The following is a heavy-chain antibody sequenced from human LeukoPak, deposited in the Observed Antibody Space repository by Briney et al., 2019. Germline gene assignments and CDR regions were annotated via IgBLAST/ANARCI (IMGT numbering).Heavy chain of an antibody. Sequence: ASVKVSCKVSGYTLTELSMHWVRQAPGQGLEWMGIINPSGGSTSYAQKFQGRVTMTRDMSTSTVYMELSSLRSEDTAVYYCARDGYYYDSSGYLNWFDPWGQGTLVTVSS. CDR2: INPSGGST. J-gene: IGHJ5*02. D-gene: IGHD3-22*01. CDR1: GYTLTELS. CDR3: ARDGYYYDSSGYLNWFDP. V-gene: IGHV1-46*01.